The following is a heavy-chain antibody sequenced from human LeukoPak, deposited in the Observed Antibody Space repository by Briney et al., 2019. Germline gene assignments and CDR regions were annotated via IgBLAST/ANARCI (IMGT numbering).Heavy chain of an antibody. CDR1: GYTFTSYY. J-gene: IGHJ4*02. Sequence: GASVKVSCKASGYTFTSYYMHWVRQAPGQGLEWMGWINPNSGGTSYAQKFQGRVTMTRDTSISTAYMELSRLRSDDTAVYYCARGRFMTTQRDWGQGTLVTVSS. CDR3: ARGRFMTTQRD. CDR2: INPNSGGT. V-gene: IGHV1-2*02. D-gene: IGHD4-11*01.